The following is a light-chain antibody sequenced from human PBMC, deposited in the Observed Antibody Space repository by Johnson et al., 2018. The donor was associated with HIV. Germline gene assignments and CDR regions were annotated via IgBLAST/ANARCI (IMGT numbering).Light chain of an antibody. Sequence: QSVLTQPPSVSAAPGQKVTISCSGSSSNIGNNYVSWYQQLPGTAPKLLIYDNNKRPSGIPDRFSGSKSGTSATLGITGIQTGDEADYYCGTWDNSLNPAYVFGTGTKGTGL. V-gene: IGLV1-51*01. CDR1: SSNIGNNY. CDR3: GTWDNSLNPAYV. CDR2: DNN. J-gene: IGLJ1*01.